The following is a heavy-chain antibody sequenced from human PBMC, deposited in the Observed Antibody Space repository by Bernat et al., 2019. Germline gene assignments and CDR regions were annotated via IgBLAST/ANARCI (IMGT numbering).Heavy chain of an antibody. CDR2: ISYDGSNK. V-gene: IGHV3-30*09. Sequence: QVQVVESGGGVVQPGRSPRLSCTASGFTLNDFAMYWVRQAPGKGLEWVAFISYDGSNKYYADSVKGRFAISRDISKSTLYLQMDSLRVEDTAVYYCAREGKYRSTWYPLDYWGQGTLVTVSS. CDR1: GFTLNDFA. CDR3: AREGKYRSTWYPLDY. D-gene: IGHD6-13*01. J-gene: IGHJ4*02.